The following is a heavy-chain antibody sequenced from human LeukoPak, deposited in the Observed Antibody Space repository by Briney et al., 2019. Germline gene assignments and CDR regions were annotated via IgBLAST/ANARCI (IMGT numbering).Heavy chain of an antibody. CDR2: ISYDGSNK. J-gene: IGHJ6*03. CDR3: ARTPRGLQLWFQSPMDV. CDR1: GFTFSSYG. D-gene: IGHD5-18*01. Sequence: GRSLRLSCAASGFTFSSYGMHWVRQAPGKGLEWVAVISYDGSNKYYADSVKGRFTISRDNSKNTLYLQMNSLRAEDTAVYYCARTPRGLQLWFQSPMDVWGKGTTVTISS. V-gene: IGHV3-30*03.